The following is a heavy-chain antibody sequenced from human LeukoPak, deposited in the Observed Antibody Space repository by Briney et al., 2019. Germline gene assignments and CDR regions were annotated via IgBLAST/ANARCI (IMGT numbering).Heavy chain of an antibody. V-gene: IGHV4-59*01. J-gene: IGHJ4*02. CDR2: IYHSGTT. Sequence: RSSETLSLTCSVSGGFNTHYYWSWVRQPPGKGLEWIGYIYHSGTTNYNPSLKSRVTISVDTSKNHFSLKLSSVTAADTAVYYCAGGQWLPVFDFWGQGTLVTVSS. CDR1: GGFNTHYY. CDR3: AGGQWLPVFDF. D-gene: IGHD3-22*01.